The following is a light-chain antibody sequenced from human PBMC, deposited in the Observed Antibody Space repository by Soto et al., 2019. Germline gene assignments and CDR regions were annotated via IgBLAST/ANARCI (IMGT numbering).Light chain of an antibody. CDR2: DAS. CDR3: QQFDNFPRAII. CDR1: QNINNY. Sequence: DIQMTQSPSSLYASVGDRVTITCQASQNINNYLNWYQQKPGRAPKLLIYDASNLEAGVPSRFRGSGSGTDFTFTISSLQPEDIATYYCQQFDNFPRAIIFGQGTRLEIK. J-gene: IGKJ5*01. V-gene: IGKV1-33*01.